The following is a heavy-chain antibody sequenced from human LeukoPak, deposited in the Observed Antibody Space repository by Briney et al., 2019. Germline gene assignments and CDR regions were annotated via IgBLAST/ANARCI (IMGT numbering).Heavy chain of an antibody. V-gene: IGHV4-59*01. CDR1: GDSISSYY. Sequence: SETLSLTCTVSGDSISSYYWSWIRQPPGKGLEWIGYIYYSGSTNYNPSLKSRVTISVDMSKNQFSLKLSSVTAADTAVYYCARESGDYFYYMDVWGKGTTVTVSS. CDR2: IYYSGST. CDR3: ARESGDYFYYMDV. J-gene: IGHJ6*03.